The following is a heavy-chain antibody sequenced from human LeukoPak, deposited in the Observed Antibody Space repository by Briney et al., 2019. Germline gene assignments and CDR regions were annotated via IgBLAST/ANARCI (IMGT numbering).Heavy chain of an antibody. V-gene: IGHV3-11*01. CDR1: GFTFSDYY. J-gene: IGHJ4*02. CDR3: ARGGSYYDSSGYYYGPVYY. D-gene: IGHD3-22*01. Sequence: GGSLRLSCAASGFTFSDYYMSWIRQAPGKGLEWVSYINSSGSTIYYADSVKGRFTISRDNAKNSLYLQMNSLRDEDTAVYYCARGGSYYDSSGYYYGPVYYWGQGTLVTVSS. CDR2: INSSGSTI.